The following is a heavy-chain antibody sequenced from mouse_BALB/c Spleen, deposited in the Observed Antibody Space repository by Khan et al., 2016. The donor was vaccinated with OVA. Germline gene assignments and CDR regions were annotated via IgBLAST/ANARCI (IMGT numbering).Heavy chain of an antibody. CDR1: GYTFSSYW. D-gene: IGHD2-2*01. Sequence: VQLQESGGDLMKPGASVKISCKATGYTFSSYWIEWVKQRPGHGLEWIGQIFPGSVSTTYNEKFKGKATFTADTSSNTAYMQLSSLTSEDSAVXYWARGGYGGFAYWGQGTLVTVSA. CDR2: IFPGSVST. V-gene: IGHV1-9*01. J-gene: IGHJ3*01. CDR3: ARGGYGGFAY.